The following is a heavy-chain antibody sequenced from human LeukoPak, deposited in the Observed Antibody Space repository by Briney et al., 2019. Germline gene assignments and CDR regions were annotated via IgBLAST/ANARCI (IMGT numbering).Heavy chain of an antibody. CDR3: AKDAMYSSSWFDY. V-gene: IGHV3-23*01. Sequence: GGSLRLSCAASGFXFSSYAMSWVRQAPGKGLEWVSTISGSGGSTYYADSVKGRFTISRDNSKNTLYLQMNSLRAEDTAVYYCAKDAMYSSSWFDYWGQGTLVTVSS. J-gene: IGHJ4*02. D-gene: IGHD6-13*01. CDR2: ISGSGGST. CDR1: GFXFSSYA.